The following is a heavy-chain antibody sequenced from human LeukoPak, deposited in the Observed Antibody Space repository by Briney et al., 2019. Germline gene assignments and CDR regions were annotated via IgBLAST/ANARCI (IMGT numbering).Heavy chain of an antibody. Sequence: PGGSLRLSCAASGFSFSSYNMNWVRQAPGKGLEWVSFISSSSSYIYYVDSVKGRFTISRDNAKNSLYLQMNSLRAEDTAVYYCARARVGGYAYYYYYYMDVWGKGTTVTVSS. CDR3: ARARVGGYAYYYYYYMDV. CDR2: ISSSSSYI. J-gene: IGHJ6*03. D-gene: IGHD3-16*01. CDR1: GFSFSSYN. V-gene: IGHV3-21*01.